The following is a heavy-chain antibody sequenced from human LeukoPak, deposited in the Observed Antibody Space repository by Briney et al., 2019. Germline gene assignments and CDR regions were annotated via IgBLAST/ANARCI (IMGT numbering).Heavy chain of an antibody. CDR2: RNPNSGNT. J-gene: IGHJ4*02. D-gene: IGHD5-24*01. V-gene: IGHV1-8*03. CDR3: ATAKGGYNSFGY. Sequence: ASVKVSFKSSVYTFTSYDSNWVRQASGQGLEGMGWRNPNSGNTGYAQTFQGRVSLTRHPSISTAYMPLSSLHSEDTAVYYCATAKGGYNSFGYRGQGTLVTVSS. CDR1: VYTFTSYD.